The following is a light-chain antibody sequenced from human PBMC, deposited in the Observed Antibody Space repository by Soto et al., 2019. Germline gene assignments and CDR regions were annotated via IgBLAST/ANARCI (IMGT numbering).Light chain of an antibody. CDR2: DAS. CDR3: QQYNSYAYT. CDR1: QSISSW. J-gene: IGKJ2*01. Sequence: DIQMNQSPSTLSASVGDRVTITCRASQSISSWLAWYQQKPGKAPKLLIYDASSLESGVPSRFSGSGSGTEFTLTISSLQPDDFATYYCQQYNSYAYTFGQGTKVDIK. V-gene: IGKV1-5*01.